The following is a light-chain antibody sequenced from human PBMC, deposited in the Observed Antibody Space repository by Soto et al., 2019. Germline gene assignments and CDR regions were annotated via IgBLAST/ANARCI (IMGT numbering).Light chain of an antibody. CDR3: QQRYSTPPWT. Sequence: DIQMTQSPSTLSPSVGDRVTITCRASQSISSWLASYQRKTGKEPKLLIYDASSLESGVPSGFSGSGSGTEFTLTISSLQPDDFATYYCQQRYSTPPWTFGQGTKVDIK. CDR2: DAS. J-gene: IGKJ1*01. CDR1: QSISSW. V-gene: IGKV1-5*01.